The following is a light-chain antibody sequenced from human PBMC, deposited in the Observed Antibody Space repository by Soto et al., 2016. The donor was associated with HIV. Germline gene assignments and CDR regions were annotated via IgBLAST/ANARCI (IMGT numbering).Light chain of an antibody. CDR3: QQYANVPLT. J-gene: IGKJ4*01. CDR1: QDIGNS. CDR2: DAS. Sequence: DIQMTQSPSSLSASVGDRVTITCQASQDIGNSLNWYQRKPGKAPKLLIYDASNLEAWVPSRFSGSGSGTKFTFTISSLQPEDLATYYCQQYANVPLTFGGGARWRT. V-gene: IGKV1-33*01.